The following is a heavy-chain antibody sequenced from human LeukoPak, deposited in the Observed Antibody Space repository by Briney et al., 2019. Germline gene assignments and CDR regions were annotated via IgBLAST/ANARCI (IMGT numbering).Heavy chain of an antibody. CDR1: GFTFSSYW. V-gene: IGHV3-7*01. CDR3: ARDSVVGRPLYFQH. Sequence: GGSLRLSCAASGFTFSSYWMSWVRQAPGKGLEWVANIKQDGSEKYYVDSVKGRFTISRDNAKNSLDLQMNSRRAEDTAVYYCARDSVVGRPLYFQHWGQGTLVTVSS. D-gene: IGHD2-15*01. CDR2: IKQDGSEK. J-gene: IGHJ1*01.